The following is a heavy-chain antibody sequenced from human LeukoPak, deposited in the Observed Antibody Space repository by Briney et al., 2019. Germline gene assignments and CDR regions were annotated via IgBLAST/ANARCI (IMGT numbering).Heavy chain of an antibody. CDR3: ARDRGIVVVTPHGYFDY. D-gene: IGHD3-22*01. V-gene: IGHV1-46*01. CDR1: GYTFTSYY. Sequence: GASVKVSCKASGYTFTSYYMHWVRQAPGQGLEWMGIINPSGGSTSYAQKFQGRVTMTRDTSTSTVYMELSSLRSEDTAVYYCARDRGIVVVTPHGYFDYWGQGTLVTVSS. CDR2: INPSGGST. J-gene: IGHJ4*02.